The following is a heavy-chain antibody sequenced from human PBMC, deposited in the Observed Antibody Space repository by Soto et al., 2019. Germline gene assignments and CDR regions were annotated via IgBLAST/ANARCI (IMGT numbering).Heavy chain of an antibody. V-gene: IGHV1-18*01. D-gene: IGHD3-22*01. CDR2: ISAYNGNT. CDR3: ARGGGHYDSSGYYVDPIDY. CDR1: GYTFTSYG. J-gene: IGHJ4*02. Sequence: ASVKVSCKASGYTFTSYGISWVRQAPGQGLEWMGRISAYNGNTNYAQKLQGRVTMTTDTSTSTAYMELRSLSFDETAVFFFARGGGHYDSSGYYVDPIDYWGQGTLVTVSS.